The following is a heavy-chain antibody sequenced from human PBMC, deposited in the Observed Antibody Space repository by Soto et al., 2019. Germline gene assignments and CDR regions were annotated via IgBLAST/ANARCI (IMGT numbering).Heavy chain of an antibody. J-gene: IGHJ5*01. V-gene: IGHV1-8*02. CDR1: GYTFSDYY. D-gene: IGHD3-10*01. CDR3: TRAYGAETFDF. Sequence: ASVKVSCKASGYTFSDYYIHWVRQAPGHGLEWMGWMNPNSGNTGYAQNFRGRVTMTQNTAIGTAYMELSSLRSDDTATYYCTRAYGAETFDFWGQGTRVTVSS. CDR2: MNPNSGNT.